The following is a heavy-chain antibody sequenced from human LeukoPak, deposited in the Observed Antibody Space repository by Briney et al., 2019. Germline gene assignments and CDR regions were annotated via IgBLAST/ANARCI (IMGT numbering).Heavy chain of an antibody. Sequence: ASVKVSCKASGYTFTSYDINWVRQATGQGLEWMGWMNPNSGNTGYAQKFQGRVTMTRNTSISTAYMELSSLRSEDTAVYYRARFLTHCSSTSCYLRGWFDPWGQGTLVTVSS. D-gene: IGHD2-2*01. CDR1: GYTFTSYD. J-gene: IGHJ5*02. CDR2: MNPNSGNT. V-gene: IGHV1-8*01. CDR3: ARFLTHCSSTSCYLRGWFDP.